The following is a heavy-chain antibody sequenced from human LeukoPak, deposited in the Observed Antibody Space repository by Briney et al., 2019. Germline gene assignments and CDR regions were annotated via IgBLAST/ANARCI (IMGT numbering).Heavy chain of an antibody. CDR3: AIQQAYYYDSSGYYSFDY. CDR1: GFTFSSYA. CDR2: ISGSGGST. V-gene: IGHV3-23*01. J-gene: IGHJ4*02. D-gene: IGHD3-22*01. Sequence: PGGSLRLSCAASGFTFSSYAMSWVRQAPGKGLEWVSAISGSGGSTYYADSVKGRFTISRDNTKNTLYLQMNSLRAEHTAVYYCAIQQAYYYDSSGYYSFDYWGEGTLVTVSS.